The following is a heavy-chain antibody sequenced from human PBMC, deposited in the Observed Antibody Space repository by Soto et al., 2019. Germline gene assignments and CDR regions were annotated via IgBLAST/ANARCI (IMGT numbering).Heavy chain of an antibody. CDR3: XXXXXXAAASPSYFDY. Sequence: EVQLVESGGGLVQPGGSLRLSCAASGFTVSSNYMSWVRQAPGKGLEWVSVIYSGGSTYYADSVKGRFTISRHNSKNTLYLXXXXXXXXXXXXXXXXXXXXXAAASPSYFDYWGQGTLVTVSS. J-gene: IGHJ4*02. CDR1: GFTVSSNY. D-gene: IGHD2-15*01. V-gene: IGHV3-53*04. CDR2: IYSGGST.